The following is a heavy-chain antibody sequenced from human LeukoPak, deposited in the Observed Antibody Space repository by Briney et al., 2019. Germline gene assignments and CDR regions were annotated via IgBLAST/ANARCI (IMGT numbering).Heavy chain of an antibody. CDR2: ISSSGDST. CDR3: AKGRTRWVKEEYDY. Sequence: GGSLRLSCAASGFTFSSYAMSWVRQAPGKGLEWVSVISSSGDSTYYADSVKGRFAISRDNSKNTLFLQMNSLRADDTAVYYCAKGRTRWVKEEYDYWGQGTLVTVSS. D-gene: IGHD4-23*01. V-gene: IGHV3-23*01. J-gene: IGHJ4*02. CDR1: GFTFSSYA.